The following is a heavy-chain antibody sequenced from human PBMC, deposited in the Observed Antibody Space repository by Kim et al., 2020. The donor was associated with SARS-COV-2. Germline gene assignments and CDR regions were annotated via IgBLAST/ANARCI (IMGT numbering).Heavy chain of an antibody. J-gene: IGHJ2*01. Sequence: GGSLRLSCAVSGFSLSDYYMSWVRQAPGKGLDWVSYVLSATGYTNYADSVRGRFTVSGDYGKESVDPEMNDLRVEDTAVYYCARTKVAAYGKGGWYFDLWGRGTLVTVSS. V-gene: IGHV3-11*03. CDR1: GFSLSDYY. CDR2: VLSATGYT. CDR3: ARTKVAAYGKGGWYFDL. D-gene: IGHD2-15*01.